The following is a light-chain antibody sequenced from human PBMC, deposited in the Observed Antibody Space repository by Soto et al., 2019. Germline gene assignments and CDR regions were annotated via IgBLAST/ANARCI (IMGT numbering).Light chain of an antibody. J-gene: IGLJ3*02. Sequence: QSVLTQPASVSGSPGQSITISCTGTSSDVGSYNLVSWYQQHPGKAPKLMIYEGSKRPSGVSNRFSGSKSGNTASLTISGLQAEDEADYYCRSFAGSSPGVFGGGTKVTVL. V-gene: IGLV2-23*01. CDR1: SSDVGSYNL. CDR3: RSFAGSSPGV. CDR2: EGS.